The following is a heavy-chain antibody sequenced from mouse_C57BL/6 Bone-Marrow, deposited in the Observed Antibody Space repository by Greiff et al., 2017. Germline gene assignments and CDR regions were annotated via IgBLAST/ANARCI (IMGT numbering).Heavy chain of an antibody. CDR3: ARRVDWYFDV. V-gene: IGHV1-53*01. CDR2: INPSNGGT. Sequence: QVQLQQPGPELVKPGASVKLSCKASGYTFTSYWMHWVKQRPGPGLEWIGNINPSNGGTNYNETFKSKATLTVDKASSTANMQLSSLTSEDSAVYYCARRVDWYFDVWGTGTTVTVSS. CDR1: GYTFTSYW. J-gene: IGHJ1*03.